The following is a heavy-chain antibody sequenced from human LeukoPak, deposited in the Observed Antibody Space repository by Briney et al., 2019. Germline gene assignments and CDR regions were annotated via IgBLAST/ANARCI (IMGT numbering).Heavy chain of an antibody. V-gene: IGHV4-39*02. D-gene: IGHD2-2*01. Sequence: SETLSLTCTVSGGSISSSSYYWGWIRQPPGKGLEWIGSIYYSGSTYYNPSLKSRVTISVDTSKNQFSLKLSSVTAADTAVYYCARDRPSANWFDPWGQGTLVTVSS. CDR3: ARDRPSANWFDP. J-gene: IGHJ5*02. CDR1: GGSISSSSYY. CDR2: IYYSGST.